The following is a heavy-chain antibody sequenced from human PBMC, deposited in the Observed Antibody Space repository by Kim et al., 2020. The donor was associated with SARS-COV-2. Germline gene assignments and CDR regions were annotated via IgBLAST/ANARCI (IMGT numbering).Heavy chain of an antibody. V-gene: IGHV3-7*01. CDR3: GKESRSRAIRQ. D-gene: IGHD3-3*02. J-gene: IGHJ4*02. Sequence: NVDSVRGRFTISRDNAKGDVYLQMNSLRAEDTALYYSGKESRSRAIRQWGQGTLVTVSS.